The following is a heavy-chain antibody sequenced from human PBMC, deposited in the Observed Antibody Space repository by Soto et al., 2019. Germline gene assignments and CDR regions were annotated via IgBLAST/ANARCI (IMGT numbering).Heavy chain of an antibody. CDR3: AAEINVAYYYDSSGSPGFDY. CDR1: GFTFTSSA. Sequence: ASVKVSCKASGFTFTSSAVQWVRQARGQRLEWIGWIVVGSGNTNYAQKFQERVTITRDMSTSTAYMELSSLRSEDTAVYYCAAEINVAYYYDSSGSPGFDYWGQGTLVTVSS. V-gene: IGHV1-58*01. D-gene: IGHD3-22*01. J-gene: IGHJ4*02. CDR2: IVVGSGNT.